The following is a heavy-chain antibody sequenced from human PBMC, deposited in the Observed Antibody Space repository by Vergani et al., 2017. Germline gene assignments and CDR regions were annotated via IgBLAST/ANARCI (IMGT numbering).Heavy chain of an antibody. Sequence: QVQLQQWGAGLLKPSETLSLTCAVYGGSFSGYYWSWIRQPPGKGLEWIGEINHSGSTNYNPSLKSRVTISVDTSKNQFSLKLSSVTAADTAVYYCARGTGGYSYGFNYYYYMDVWGKGTTVTVSS. D-gene: IGHD5-18*01. CDR3: ARGTGGYSYGFNYYYYMDV. CDR2: INHSGST. V-gene: IGHV4-34*01. J-gene: IGHJ6*03. CDR1: GGSFSGYY.